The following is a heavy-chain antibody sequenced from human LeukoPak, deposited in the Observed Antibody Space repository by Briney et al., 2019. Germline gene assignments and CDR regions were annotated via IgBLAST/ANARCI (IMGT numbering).Heavy chain of an antibody. CDR1: GGSISNYY. CDR3: ARKWELLGWFDY. D-gene: IGHD1-26*01. Sequence: PSETLSLTCTVSGGSISNYYWSWIRQPPGKGLEWIGYIYYRGSTNYNPSLKSRVTISVDTSKNQFSLKLNSVTAADTAVYYCARKWELLGWFDYWGQGTLVTVSS. J-gene: IGHJ4*02. CDR2: IYYRGST. V-gene: IGHV4-59*08.